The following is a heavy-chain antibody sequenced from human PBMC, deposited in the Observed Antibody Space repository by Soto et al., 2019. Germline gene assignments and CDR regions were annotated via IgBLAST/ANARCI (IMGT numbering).Heavy chain of an antibody. Sequence: VPVKLSWKTAGYTFTRDGVSWGRWAHGRGLEWMGWISAYNGDTKYAQRVQDRVSMTTDTSTATAYIELRSLRFDDTAIYFCARTHWQRDYITGLAFWGQGTPVPGSS. D-gene: IGHD6-25*01. J-gene: IGHJ4*02. CDR2: ISAYNGDT. CDR1: GYTFTRDG. CDR3: ARTHWQRDYITGLAF. V-gene: IGHV1-18*01.